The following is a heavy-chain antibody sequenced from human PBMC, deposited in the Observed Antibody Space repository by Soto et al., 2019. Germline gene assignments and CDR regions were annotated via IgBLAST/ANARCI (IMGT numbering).Heavy chain of an antibody. J-gene: IGHJ6*02. Sequence: QVQLVQSGAELRKPGSSVKVSCKASGGTFSDFTINWVRQAPGQRLEWMGGIIPIFDTVNYAEKFQGRVTITADESTSTSFMELSSLRSEDTAVYYCARNGTLTGYSYGMDVWGQGTMVTVSS. V-gene: IGHV1-69*01. CDR2: IIPIFDTV. D-gene: IGHD1-1*01. CDR1: GGTFSDFT. CDR3: ARNGTLTGYSYGMDV.